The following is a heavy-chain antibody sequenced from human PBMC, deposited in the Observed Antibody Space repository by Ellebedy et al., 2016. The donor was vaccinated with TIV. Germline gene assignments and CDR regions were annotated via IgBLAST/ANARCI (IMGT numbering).Heavy chain of an antibody. Sequence: PGGSLRLSCLGSGFTFADFAMSWFRQAQGKGLEWVGFIRNQVYGGTPDYAASVKDRFIISRDDSNSIAYLQMNSLKTEDTAVYYCGRDMHCHTAPPFLWGQGTLVTVSS. CDR3: GRDMHCHTAPPFL. J-gene: IGHJ4*02. CDR1: GFTFADFA. V-gene: IGHV3-49*03. CDR2: IRNQVYGGTP. D-gene: IGHD2-15*01.